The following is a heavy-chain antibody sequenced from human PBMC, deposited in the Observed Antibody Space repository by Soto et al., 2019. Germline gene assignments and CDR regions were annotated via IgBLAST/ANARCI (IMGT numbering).Heavy chain of an antibody. CDR2: IYYSGST. J-gene: IGHJ5*02. D-gene: IGHD3-22*01. Sequence: PSETLSLTCTVSGGSISSGGYYWSWIRQHPGKGLEWIGYIYYSGSTYYNPSLKSRVTISVDTSKNQFSLKLSSVTAADTAVYYCARDRKKTYDSRGWGFDPWGQGTLVTVSS. V-gene: IGHV4-31*03. CDR3: ARDRKKTYDSRGWGFDP. CDR1: GGSISSGGYY.